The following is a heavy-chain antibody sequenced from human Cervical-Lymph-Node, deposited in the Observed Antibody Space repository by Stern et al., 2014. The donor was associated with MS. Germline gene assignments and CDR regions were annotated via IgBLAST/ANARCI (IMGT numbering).Heavy chain of an antibody. CDR2: IHSSGSYT. D-gene: IGHD1-7*01. J-gene: IGHJ4*02. Sequence: EVKLVESGGDLVKPAGSLRLSCAASGFPFSTFSMNWVRQSPGRGLEWVAYIHSSGSYTFYTDSVKGRFTISRDNAQNSLFLQMNSLRAEDTAVYYCARGIAGTPDYWGQGTLVTVSS. CDR3: ARGIAGTPDY. CDR1: GFPFSTFS. V-gene: IGHV3-21*06.